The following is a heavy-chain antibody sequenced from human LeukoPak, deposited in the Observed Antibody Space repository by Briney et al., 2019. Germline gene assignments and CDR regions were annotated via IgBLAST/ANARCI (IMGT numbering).Heavy chain of an antibody. V-gene: IGHV4-59*12. Sequence: SETLSLTCTVSGGSTSNYYWNWIRQAPGKGLEWIGYIYYTGSTNKNPSLKSRVTMSVDTSKNQFSLKLSSVTAADTAVYYCASRYGGNEGYLDYWGQGTLVTVFS. CDR2: IYYTGST. CDR1: GGSTSNYY. J-gene: IGHJ4*02. D-gene: IGHD4-23*01. CDR3: ASRYGGNEGYLDY.